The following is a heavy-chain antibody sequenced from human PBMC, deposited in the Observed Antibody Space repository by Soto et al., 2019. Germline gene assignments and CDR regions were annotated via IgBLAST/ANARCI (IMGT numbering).Heavy chain of an antibody. Sequence: QVQLVQSGAEVKKPGSSVKVSCKASGGTFSSYTISWVRQAPGQGLEWMGRIIPILGIANYAQKFQGRVTITADKSTSTAYMELSSLRSEDTAVYYCARETYYYDSSGYYLDYWGQGTLVTVSS. D-gene: IGHD3-22*01. CDR3: ARETYYYDSSGYYLDY. CDR1: GGTFSSYT. CDR2: IIPILGIA. J-gene: IGHJ4*02. V-gene: IGHV1-69*08.